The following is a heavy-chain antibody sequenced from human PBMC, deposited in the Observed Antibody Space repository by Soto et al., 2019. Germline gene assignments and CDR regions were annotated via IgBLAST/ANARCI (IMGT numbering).Heavy chain of an antibody. CDR1: GGSFSGYY. V-gene: IGHV4-34*01. Sequence: SETLSLTCAVYGGSFSGYYWSWIRQPPGKGLEWIGEINHSGSTNYNPSLKSRVTISVDTSKNQFSLKLSSVTAAGTAVYYCARRDLDLGYCSGGSCHLLDYWGQGTLVTVSS. CDR3: ARRDLDLGYCSGGSCHLLDY. J-gene: IGHJ4*02. D-gene: IGHD2-15*01. CDR2: INHSGST.